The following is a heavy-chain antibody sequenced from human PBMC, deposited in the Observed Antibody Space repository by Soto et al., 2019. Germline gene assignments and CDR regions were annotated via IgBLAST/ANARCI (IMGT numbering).Heavy chain of an antibody. D-gene: IGHD1-26*01. CDR2: IYSGGST. CDR1: GFTVSSNY. CDR3: ATHLVGATPGFDY. J-gene: IGHJ4*02. V-gene: IGHV3-53*01. Sequence: GGSLRLSCAASGFTVSSNYMSWVRQAPGKGLEWVSVIYSGGSTYYADSVKGRFTISRDNSKNTLYLQMNSLRAEDTAVYYCATHLVGATPGFDYWGQGTLVTVSS.